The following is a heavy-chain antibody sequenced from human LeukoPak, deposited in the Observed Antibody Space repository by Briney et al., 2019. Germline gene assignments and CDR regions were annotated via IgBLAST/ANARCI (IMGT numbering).Heavy chain of an antibody. Sequence: GGSLRLSCAASGFTVRSNYMSWVRQAPGKGLEWVSVIDSGGSTYYADSVKGRFTIFRDNPKNTLYLQMNSLRAEDTAVYYCARDYGDPYYFDYWGQGTLVTVSS. CDR2: IDSGGST. J-gene: IGHJ4*02. CDR1: GFTVRSNY. CDR3: ARDYGDPYYFDY. D-gene: IGHD4-17*01. V-gene: IGHV3-66*01.